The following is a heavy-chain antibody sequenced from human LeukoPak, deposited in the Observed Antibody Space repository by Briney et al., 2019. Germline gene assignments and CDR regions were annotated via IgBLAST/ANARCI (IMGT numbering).Heavy chain of an antibody. V-gene: IGHV1-18*01. CDR3: ARDVGIFGVVIIKGYYYYYMDV. Sequence: ASVKVSCKASGYTFTSYGISWVRQAPGQGLEWMGWISAYNGNTNYAQKLQGRVTMTTDTSTGIAYMELRSLRSDDTAVYYCARDVGIFGVVIIKGYYYYYMDVWGKGTTVTVSS. CDR1: GYTFTSYG. J-gene: IGHJ6*03. D-gene: IGHD3-3*01. CDR2: ISAYNGNT.